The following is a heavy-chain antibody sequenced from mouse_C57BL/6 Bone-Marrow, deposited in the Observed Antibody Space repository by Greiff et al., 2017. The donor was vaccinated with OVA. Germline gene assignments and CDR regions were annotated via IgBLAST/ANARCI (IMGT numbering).Heavy chain of an antibody. Sequence: QVQLQQPGTELVKPGASVTLSCKASGYPFTSYWMHWVPQRPGQGLALIGNINPSNGGTNYNEKFKSKATLTVDKSSSTAYMQLSGLTSEDSAVYYCARRGMSWYFDVWGTGTTVTVSS. CDR1: GYPFTSYW. CDR3: ARRGMSWYFDV. J-gene: IGHJ1*03. CDR2: INPSNGGT. V-gene: IGHV1-53*01.